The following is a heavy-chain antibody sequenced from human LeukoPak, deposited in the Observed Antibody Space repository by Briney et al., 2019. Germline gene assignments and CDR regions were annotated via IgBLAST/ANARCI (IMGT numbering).Heavy chain of an antibody. D-gene: IGHD1-26*01. J-gene: IGHJ4*02. Sequence: GASMKVSCKPSGYIFTDYDIHWVRQATGQGLEWMGWMSTNSGSSGYAQKFQGRITMTRSTSTRTAYMEMITLTFDDTAVYYCARGSAWSHYGNWGQGTPVTVSP. CDR2: MSTNSGSS. CDR3: ARGSAWSHYGN. V-gene: IGHV1-8*01. CDR1: GYIFTDYD.